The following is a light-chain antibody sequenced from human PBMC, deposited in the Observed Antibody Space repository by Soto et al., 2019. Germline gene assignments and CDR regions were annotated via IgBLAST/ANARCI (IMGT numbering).Light chain of an antibody. CDR2: KDT. Sequence: SSDLTQPSSMSVSPGQTARITCSGDVLAKKYARWFQQKPGQDPVLVIFKDTERPSGIPERFSGSSSGTTVTLTISGAQLEDEADYYCYSAADNNLVFGGGTKVTVL. CDR1: VLAKKY. J-gene: IGLJ2*01. CDR3: YSAADNNLV. V-gene: IGLV3-27*01.